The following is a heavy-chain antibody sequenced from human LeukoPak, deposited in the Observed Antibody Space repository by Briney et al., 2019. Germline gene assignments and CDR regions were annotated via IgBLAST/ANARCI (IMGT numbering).Heavy chain of an antibody. J-gene: IGHJ4*02. Sequence: NHSGSTNYNPSLKSRVTISVDTSKNQFSLKLSSVTAADTAVYYCAGYYDILTGYYKGFDYWGQGTLVTVSS. V-gene: IGHV4-34*01. CDR3: AGYYDILTGYYKGFDY. CDR2: NHSGST. D-gene: IGHD3-9*01.